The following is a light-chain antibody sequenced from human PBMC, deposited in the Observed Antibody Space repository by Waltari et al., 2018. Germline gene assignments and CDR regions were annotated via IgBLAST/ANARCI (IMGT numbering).Light chain of an antibody. J-gene: IGKJ2*01. CDR2: GAS. V-gene: IGKV3-20*01. CDR1: QSVSRSR. Sequence: EVVLTQSPATLSLSPGERATLSLRASQSVSRSRVAWYLHKPGQAPRLLIYGASGRATGIPDRFSGSGSGTDFSLTISRVEPEDFAVYYCQQYGSSVMYTFGQGTKLEIK. CDR3: QQYGSSVMYT.